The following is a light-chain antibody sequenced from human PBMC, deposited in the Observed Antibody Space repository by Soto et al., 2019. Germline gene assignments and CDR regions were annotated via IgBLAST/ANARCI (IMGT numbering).Light chain of an antibody. J-gene: IGKJ4*01. V-gene: IGKV1-9*01. CDR1: QAITNN. CDR3: QQVKSYPRT. CDR2: EES. Sequence: DIHLTQSPSSLSESVGDRVTITCRASQAITNNLAWYQQKPGNPPRLLIYEESTLHSGVPSRFSGRKVGTQFILTIDSLQPEDFATYYCQQVKSYPRTFGGGTKVDIK.